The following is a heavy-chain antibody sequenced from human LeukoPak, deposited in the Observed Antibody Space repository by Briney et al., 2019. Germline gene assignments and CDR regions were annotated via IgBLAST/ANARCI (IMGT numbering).Heavy chain of an antibody. V-gene: IGHV3-23*01. D-gene: IGHD3-3*01. CDR3: AKHLRDVLRFVEWPSENRKYDYNYINA. J-gene: IGHJ6*03. CDR2: ISDDGVHT. CDR1: GFTFNNQA. Sequence: GGSLRLSCAGSGFTFNNQAMTWVRQAPGKGLEWVSSISDDGVHTYTADSLRGRFTISRDNSENTVYLQMNSLRVKDTAVYYCAKHLRDVLRFVEWPSENRKYDYNYINAWGSGTTVTVSS.